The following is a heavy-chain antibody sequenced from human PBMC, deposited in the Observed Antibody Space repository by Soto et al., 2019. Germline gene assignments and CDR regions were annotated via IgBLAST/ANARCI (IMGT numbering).Heavy chain of an antibody. Sequence: RASVKVSCKASGGTFSSYAISGVRQAPGRGLEWMGGIIPIFGTANYAQKFQGRVTITADKSTSTAYMELSSLRSEDTAVYYCARDWYYYDSSGTTKAFDIWGQGTMVTVSS. V-gene: IGHV1-69*06. D-gene: IGHD3-22*01. CDR1: GGTFSSYA. CDR3: ARDWYYYDSSGTTKAFDI. CDR2: IIPIFGTA. J-gene: IGHJ3*02.